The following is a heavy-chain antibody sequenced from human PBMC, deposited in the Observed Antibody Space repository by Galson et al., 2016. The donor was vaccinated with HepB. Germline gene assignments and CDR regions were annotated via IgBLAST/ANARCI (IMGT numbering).Heavy chain of an antibody. J-gene: IGHJ4*02. V-gene: IGHV1-69*13. Sequence: SVKVSCKASGDTFSTYTFSWVRQAPGQGLEWMGGIIPIFGTTNYAQNFQGRVTITADEFTNTAYMELSSLRSEDTAVYYCARVSTYFGERHFDYWGQGTLVTVSS. CDR1: GDTFSTYT. D-gene: IGHD3-10*01. CDR3: ARVSTYFGERHFDY. CDR2: IIPIFGTT.